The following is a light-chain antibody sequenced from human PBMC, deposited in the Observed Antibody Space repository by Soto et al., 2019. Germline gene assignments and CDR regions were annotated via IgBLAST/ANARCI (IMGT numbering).Light chain of an antibody. J-gene: IGKJ2*01. CDR1: QSISSY. CDR2: AAS. Sequence: DIQMTQSPSSLSASVGVRVTITCRASQSISSYFNWYQQKPGPATKLLIYAASSLQSGVPSRFSGSGSGTDFTLTISSLQPEDFATYQCQQSYRIPYTFGQGTNLEIK. V-gene: IGKV1-39*01. CDR3: QQSYRIPYT.